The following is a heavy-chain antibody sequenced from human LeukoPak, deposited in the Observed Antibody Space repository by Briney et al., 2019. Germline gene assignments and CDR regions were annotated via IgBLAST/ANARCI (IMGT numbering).Heavy chain of an antibody. D-gene: IGHD2-15*01. Sequence: GGSLRLSCAAAGFAFHNYAMHWIRQAPGKGLEWVSLISGDGGSKYYADSVKGRFTISRDNSKNSLYLQMNSLKTEDTALYYCARDGSGRAFQIWGQGTMVTVSS. CDR2: ISGDGGSK. CDR1: GFAFHNYA. V-gene: IGHV3-43*02. CDR3: ARDGSGRAFQI. J-gene: IGHJ3*02.